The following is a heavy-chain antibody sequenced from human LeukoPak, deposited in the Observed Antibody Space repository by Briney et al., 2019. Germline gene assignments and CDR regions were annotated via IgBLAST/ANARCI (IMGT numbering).Heavy chain of an antibody. CDR2: MNPNSGNT. CDR3: ARPHCSSTDCHPPEWFDP. CDR1: GCTFTNYD. Sequence: ASVRGSSKTSGCTFTNYDINWVGRATGLGVEWMGWMNPNSGNTGYSQKFQGRVTMTRNTSISTAYMELSSLRSEDTAVYYCARPHCSSTDCHPPEWFDPWGQGTLVTVSS. D-gene: IGHD2-2*01. V-gene: IGHV1-8*01. J-gene: IGHJ5*02.